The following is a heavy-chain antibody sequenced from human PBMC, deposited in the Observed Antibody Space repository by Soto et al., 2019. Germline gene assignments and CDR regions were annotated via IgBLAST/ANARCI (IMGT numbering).Heavy chain of an antibody. J-gene: IGHJ3*02. Sequence: GGSLRLSCAASGFTFSSYGMRWVRQAPGKGLEWMAVIWYYESNKYYADSVKGRFTISRDNSKNTPYLQMNSLRAEDTAVYYCARSYDSSGYYRHDAFDIWGQGTMVTVSS. CDR2: IWYYESNK. D-gene: IGHD3-22*01. CDR1: GFTFSSYG. V-gene: IGHV3-33*01. CDR3: ARSYDSSGYYRHDAFDI.